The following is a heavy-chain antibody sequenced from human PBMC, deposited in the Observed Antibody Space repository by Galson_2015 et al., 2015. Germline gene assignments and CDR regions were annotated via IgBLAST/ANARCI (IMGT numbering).Heavy chain of an antibody. J-gene: IGHJ4*02. Sequence: SVKVSCKATGYTFTTYGIYWVRQAPGQGLEWMGWISADNDRTDYALKLQGRVAMTTDTSTNTAYMELRSLRSDDTAIYYCARWRFGEFPDHWGQGTLVTVSS. CDR1: GYTFTTYG. CDR3: ARWRFGEFPDH. CDR2: ISADNDRT. V-gene: IGHV1-18*04. D-gene: IGHD3-10*01.